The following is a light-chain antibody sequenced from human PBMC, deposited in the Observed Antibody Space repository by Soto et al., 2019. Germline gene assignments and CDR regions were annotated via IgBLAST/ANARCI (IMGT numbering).Light chain of an antibody. V-gene: IGKV3-11*01. CDR1: QSISNY. CDR2: DAS. CDR3: QERSNGRT. J-gene: IGKJ4*01. Sequence: EIVLTQSPATLSFSPGERATLSCRASQSISNYLAWYQQKRGQAPRLLTYDASNRATGIPARFSCSGSGTAFTRTITCLEPDGFAVYYCQERSNGRTFGGGTKVEIK.